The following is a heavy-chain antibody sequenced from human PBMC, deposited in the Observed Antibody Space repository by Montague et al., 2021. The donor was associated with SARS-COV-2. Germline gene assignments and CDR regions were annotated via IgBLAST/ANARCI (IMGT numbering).Heavy chain of an antibody. D-gene: IGHD1-14*01. CDR2: ISSSITYT. V-gene: IGHV3-11*05. Sequence: FLSLSCSASGFTFSDYYMSWIRQAPGKGLEWVAYISSSITYTRYADSVKGRFTISRDNAKNSLYLQMNSLRAEDTAVYYCARDWSRNLDVWGKGTTVTVSS. CDR3: ARDWSRNLDV. J-gene: IGHJ6*04. CDR1: GFTFSDYY.